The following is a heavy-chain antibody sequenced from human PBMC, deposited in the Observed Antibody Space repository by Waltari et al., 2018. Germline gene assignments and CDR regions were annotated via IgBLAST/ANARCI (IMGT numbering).Heavy chain of an antibody. D-gene: IGHD3-16*01. CDR1: GFMFDNYG. J-gene: IGHJ3*02. Sequence: EVELSESGGGLVRPGGSLRLSCAASGFMFDNYGMSWVRQTPGKGLEWVSTISLSGSYTYYANPVKGRFTISRDNSKNTVHLQLNNLRADDTALYYCAKVMGGGDDVFDIWGQGTVVTVSS. V-gene: IGHV3-23*01. CDR2: ISLSGSYT. CDR3: AKVMGGGDDVFDI.